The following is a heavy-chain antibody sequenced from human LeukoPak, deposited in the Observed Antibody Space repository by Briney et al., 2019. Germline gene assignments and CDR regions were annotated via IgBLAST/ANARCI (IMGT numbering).Heavy chain of an antibody. CDR3: TRDSAAGDY. CDR1: GFTFGDYA. Sequence: PGGSLRLSCTASGFTFGDYAMSWVRQAPGKGLEWVGFIRSKAYGGTTEYAAFVKGRFTISRDDSKSIAYLQMNSLKTEDTAVYYFTRDSAAGDYWGQGTLVTVSS. CDR2: IRSKAYGGTT. V-gene: IGHV3-49*04. D-gene: IGHD6-13*01. J-gene: IGHJ4*02.